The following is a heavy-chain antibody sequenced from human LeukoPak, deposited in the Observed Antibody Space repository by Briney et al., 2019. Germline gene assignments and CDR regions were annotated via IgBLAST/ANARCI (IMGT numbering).Heavy chain of an antibody. V-gene: IGHV1-2*02. Sequence: ASVKVSCKASGYTFTGYYMHWVRQARGQGLEWMGWINPNNGGTNYAPKFQGRVTMTRDTSISTAYMELSRLRSDDTAVYYCARSMVRGVIILNYWGQGTLVTVSS. J-gene: IGHJ4*02. CDR2: INPNNGGT. CDR1: GYTFTGYY. CDR3: ARSMVRGVIILNY. D-gene: IGHD3-10*01.